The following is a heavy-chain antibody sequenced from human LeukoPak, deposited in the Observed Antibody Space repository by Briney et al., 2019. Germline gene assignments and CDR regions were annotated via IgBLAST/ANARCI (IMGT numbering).Heavy chain of an antibody. CDR3: TKGLLS. Sequence: ETLSLTCAVYGGSFSDYYWTWVRQAPGKGLEWVSLIYSGGSTYYADSVKGRFTISRDNSKNTLSLQLNSLRADDTAVFYCTKGLLSWGQGTLLTVAA. CDR2: IYSGGST. CDR1: GGSFSDYY. V-gene: IGHV3-66*01. J-gene: IGHJ5*02.